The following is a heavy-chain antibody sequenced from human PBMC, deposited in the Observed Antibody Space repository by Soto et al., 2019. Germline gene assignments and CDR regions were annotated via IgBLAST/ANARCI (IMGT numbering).Heavy chain of an antibody. D-gene: IGHD5-12*01. Sequence: QVQLVQSGAEVKKPGSSVKVSCKTSGAIFSGYSISWVRQAPGQGLEWMGGIIPIFGTTNYAQRFHGRVTITADKSTSTVYMELYSLKSEDPAVYYCARDLGSGYDPGDYWGQGTLVTVSS. J-gene: IGHJ4*02. V-gene: IGHV1-69*14. CDR3: ARDLGSGYDPGDY. CDR2: IIPIFGTT. CDR1: GAIFSGYS.